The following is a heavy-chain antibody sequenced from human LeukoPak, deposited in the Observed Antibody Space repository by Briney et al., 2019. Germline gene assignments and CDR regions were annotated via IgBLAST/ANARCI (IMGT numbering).Heavy chain of an antibody. Sequence: PGGSLRLSCAASGFTFSSYGMHWVRQAPGKGVERVAGIKRDASEKYYVDSVNGRFTISRDNAKNSLYLQMNSLRAEDTAVYNCVREASGGTKGVSGTFDIWGQGTMVTVSS. J-gene: IGHJ3*02. V-gene: IGHV3-7*01. CDR2: IKRDASEK. CDR3: VREASGGTKGVSGTFDI. D-gene: IGHD6-13*01. CDR1: GFTFSSYG.